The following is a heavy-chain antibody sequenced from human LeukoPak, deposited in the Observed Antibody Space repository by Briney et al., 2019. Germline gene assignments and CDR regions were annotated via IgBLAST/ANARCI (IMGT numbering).Heavy chain of an antibody. Sequence: GGSLRLSCAASGFTLSDYYMSWVRQAPGKGLEWVSYISSRGSTIYYADSVKGRFTISRDNAKNSVYLQMNSLRAEDTAVYYCARAPGDSSGYQWGQGTLVTVSS. CDR2: ISSRGSTI. D-gene: IGHD3-22*01. J-gene: IGHJ4*02. V-gene: IGHV3-11*01. CDR3: ARAPGDSSGYQ. CDR1: GFTLSDYY.